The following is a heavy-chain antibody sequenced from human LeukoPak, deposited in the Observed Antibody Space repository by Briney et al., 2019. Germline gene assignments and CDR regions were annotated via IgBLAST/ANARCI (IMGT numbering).Heavy chain of an antibody. V-gene: IGHV1-8*01. CDR2: MNPNSGNT. Sequence: ASVKVSCKASGYTFTSHDINWVRQATGQGLEWMGWMNPNSGNTGYAQKFQGRVTMTRNTSISTAYMELSSLRSEDTAVYYCARGDYDYGVSFDIWGQGTMVTVSS. D-gene: IGHD4-17*01. CDR1: GYTFTSHD. J-gene: IGHJ3*02. CDR3: ARGDYDYGVSFDI.